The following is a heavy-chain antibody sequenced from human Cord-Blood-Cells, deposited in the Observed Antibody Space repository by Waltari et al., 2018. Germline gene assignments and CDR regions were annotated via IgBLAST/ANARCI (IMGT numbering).Heavy chain of an antibody. Sequence: QVQLVESGGGVVQPGRSLRLSCAASGFTFSSYAMHWVRQAPGKGLEWVAVISYDGSNKYYADSVKGRFTISRDNSKNTLYLQMNSLRAEDTAVYYCARARYPGDDAFDIWGQGTMVTVSS. CDR2: ISYDGSNK. CDR3: ARARYPGDDAFDI. CDR1: GFTFSSYA. J-gene: IGHJ3*02. V-gene: IGHV3-30*04. D-gene: IGHD1-20*01.